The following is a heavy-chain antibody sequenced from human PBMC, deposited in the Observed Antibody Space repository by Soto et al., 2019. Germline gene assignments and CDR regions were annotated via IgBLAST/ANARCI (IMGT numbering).Heavy chain of an antibody. CDR1: GGSISNSSYV. V-gene: IGHV4-39*07. CDR2: IYYSGST. D-gene: IGHD3-3*01. CDR3: ARVSRFWRGSNYYYYMDV. J-gene: IGHJ6*03. Sequence: SETLSLTCTVSGGSISNSSYVWGWIRQPPGKGLQWIGNIYYSGSTYYNPSLKSRVTISVDTSKNQFSLKLSSVTAADTAVYYCARVSRFWRGSNYYYYMDVWGKGTTVTVSS.